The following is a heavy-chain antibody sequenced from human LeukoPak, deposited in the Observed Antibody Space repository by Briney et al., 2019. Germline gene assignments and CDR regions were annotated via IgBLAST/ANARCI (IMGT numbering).Heavy chain of an antibody. J-gene: IGHJ3*02. Sequence: NPSETLSLTCTVSGASVSSSSYYWGWIRQTPGKGLEWIGSIYYSGTTYYNPSLKSRVTMSVDSSKNQFSLKLSSVTAADTAVYYCARRVSMVRGVIIRIRTFDIWGQGTMVTVSS. V-gene: IGHV4-39*01. D-gene: IGHD3-10*01. CDR1: GASVSSSSYY. CDR3: ARRVSMVRGVIIRIRTFDI. CDR2: IYYSGTT.